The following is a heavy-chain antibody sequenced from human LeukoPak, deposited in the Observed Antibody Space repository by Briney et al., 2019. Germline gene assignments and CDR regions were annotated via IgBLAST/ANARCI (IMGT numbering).Heavy chain of an antibody. CDR3: ARCRVQLWLPNWFDP. D-gene: IGHD5-18*01. J-gene: IGHJ5*02. CDR1: GGSFSGYY. Sequence: SETLSPTCAVYGGSFSGYYWSWIRQPPGKGLEWIGEINHSGSTNYNPSLKSRVTISVDTSKNQFSLKLSSVTAADTAVYYCARCRVQLWLPNWFDPWGQGTLVTVSS. V-gene: IGHV4-34*01. CDR2: INHSGST.